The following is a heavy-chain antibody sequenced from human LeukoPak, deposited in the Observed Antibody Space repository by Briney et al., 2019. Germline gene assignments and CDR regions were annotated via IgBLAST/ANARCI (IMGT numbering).Heavy chain of an antibody. D-gene: IGHD2-15*01. J-gene: IGHJ4*02. Sequence: PGGSLRLSCAASGFTFSSYGMHWVRQAPGKGLEWVAFIRYDGSNKYYADSVKGRFTISRDNSKNTLYLQMNSLRAEDTAVYYCAKDRRYCSGGSCDLFGYWGQGTLVTVSS. CDR2: IRYDGSNK. V-gene: IGHV3-30*02. CDR3: AKDRRYCSGGSCDLFGY. CDR1: GFTFSSYG.